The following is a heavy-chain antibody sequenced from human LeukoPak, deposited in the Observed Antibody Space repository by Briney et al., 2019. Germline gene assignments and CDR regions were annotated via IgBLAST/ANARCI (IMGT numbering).Heavy chain of an antibody. Sequence: SETLSLTCAVSGFSVSTIHYYWGWVRQSPGKELEWIASIDHGGGIHCIPSLQSRLTISRDTSNNHFSLRLSSVTAADTAVYYCARDSGNWNIDYWGRGILVTVSS. CDR3: ARDSGNWNIDY. CDR2: IDHGGGI. V-gene: IGHV4-38-2*02. CDR1: GFSVSTIHYY. J-gene: IGHJ4*02. D-gene: IGHD1/OR15-1a*01.